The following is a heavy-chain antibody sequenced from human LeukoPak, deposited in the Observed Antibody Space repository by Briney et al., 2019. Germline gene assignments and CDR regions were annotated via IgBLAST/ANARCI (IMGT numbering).Heavy chain of an antibody. J-gene: IGHJ3*02. CDR1: GGTFSSYA. Sequence: SVKVSCKASGGTFSSYAISWVRQAPGQGLEWMGGIIPIFGTANYAQKFQGRVTITTDESTSTAYMELSSLRSEDTAVYFCARPSITIFGVDPGAFDIWGQGTMVTVSS. V-gene: IGHV1-69*05. D-gene: IGHD3-3*01. CDR3: ARPSITIFGVDPGAFDI. CDR2: IIPIFGTA.